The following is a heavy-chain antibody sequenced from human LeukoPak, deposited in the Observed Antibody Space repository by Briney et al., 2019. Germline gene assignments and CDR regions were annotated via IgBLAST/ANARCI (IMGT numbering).Heavy chain of an antibody. CDR1: GFTFSSYS. CDR3: AKDNWQTSRQFDY. CDR2: ISSSSSYI. J-gene: IGHJ4*02. D-gene: IGHD1-20*01. Sequence: GGSLRLSCAASGFTFSSYSMNWVRQAPGKGLEWVSSISSSSSYIYYADSVKGRFTISRDNSKNTLYLQMNSLRVEDTAVYYCAKDNWQTSRQFDYWGQGTLVTVSS. V-gene: IGHV3-21*04.